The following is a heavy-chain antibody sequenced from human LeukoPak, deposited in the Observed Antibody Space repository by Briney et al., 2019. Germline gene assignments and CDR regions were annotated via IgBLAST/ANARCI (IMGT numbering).Heavy chain of an antibody. Sequence: SETLSLTRTVSGGSLSSYYWSWIRQPPGKGLEWVGYIYYSGSTNYNPSLKSRVTISVDTSKNQFSLKLSSVTAADTAVYYCARAATAPRAFDIWGQGTMVTVSS. CDR1: GGSLSSYY. J-gene: IGHJ3*02. CDR2: IYYSGST. CDR3: ARAATAPRAFDI. D-gene: IGHD5-24*01. V-gene: IGHV4-59*01.